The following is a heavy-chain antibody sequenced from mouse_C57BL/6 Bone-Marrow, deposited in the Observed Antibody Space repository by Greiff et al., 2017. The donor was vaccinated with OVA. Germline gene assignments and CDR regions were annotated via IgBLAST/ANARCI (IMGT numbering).Heavy chain of an antibody. CDR3: GRSWFAY. J-gene: IGHJ3*01. CDR1: GYTFTSYW. CDR2: IHPNSGST. V-gene: IGHV1-64*01. Sequence: QVHVKQSGAELVKPGASVKLSCKASGYTFTSYWMHWVKQRPGQGLEWIGMIHPNSGSTNYNEKFKSKATLTVDKSSSTAYMQLSSLTSEDSAVYYCGRSWFAYWGQGTLVTVSA.